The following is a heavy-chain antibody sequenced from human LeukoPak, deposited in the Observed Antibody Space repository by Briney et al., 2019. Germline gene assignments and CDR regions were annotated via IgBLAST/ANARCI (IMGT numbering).Heavy chain of an antibody. V-gene: IGHV4-59*01. CDR1: GGSISSYY. J-gene: IGHJ5*02. D-gene: IGHD3-3*01. CDR3: AGAVTIFMEWFDP. CDR2: IYYSGRT. Sequence: PAESLSLTCTVAGGSISSYYWSWIRQPPGKGLEWIGYIYYSGRTNYNPSLKSRVTISVDTSKNQFSLKLSSVTAADTAVYYCAGAVTIFMEWFDPWGQGTLVTVSS.